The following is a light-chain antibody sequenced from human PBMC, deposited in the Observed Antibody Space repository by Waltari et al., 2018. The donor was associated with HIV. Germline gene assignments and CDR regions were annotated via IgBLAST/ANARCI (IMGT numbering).Light chain of an antibody. Sequence: QSALTQPRSVSGSPGQSVTISCTGVSRDVHIYKSVSWFQQYPGKAPKLIIYEVSNRPSGVSNRFSGSKSGNTASLTISGLQAEDEADYYCCSYADLFPYVIFGGGTKLTVL. J-gene: IGLJ2*01. CDR3: CSYADLFPYVI. V-gene: IGLV2-11*01. CDR2: EVS. CDR1: SRDVHIYKS.